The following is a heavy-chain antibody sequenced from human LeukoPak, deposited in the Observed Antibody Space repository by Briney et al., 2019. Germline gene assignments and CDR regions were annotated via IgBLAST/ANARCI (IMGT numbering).Heavy chain of an antibody. Sequence: GGSLRLSCAASGFTFSSYAMSWVRQAPGKGLEWVSAISGSGGSTYYVDSVKGRFTISRDNAKNSLYLQMNSLRAEDTAVYYCARAYDFWSGPGGYWGQGTLVTVSS. CDR1: GFTFSSYA. CDR3: ARAYDFWSGPGGY. CDR2: ISGSGGST. J-gene: IGHJ4*02. D-gene: IGHD3-3*01. V-gene: IGHV3-23*01.